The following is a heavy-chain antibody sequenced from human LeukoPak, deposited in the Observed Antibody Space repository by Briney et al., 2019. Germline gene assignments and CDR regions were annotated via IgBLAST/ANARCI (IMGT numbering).Heavy chain of an antibody. D-gene: IGHD5-24*01. J-gene: IGHJ4*02. Sequence: PGGSLRLSCAASGFSVSSNSMSWVRQAPGKGLEWVSIIYSSGSTYYADSVKGRFTISRDNSKNTLYLQMNSLRDEDTAVYYCARGYKSAASEDFFDSWGQGTLVTVSS. V-gene: IGHV3-53*01. CDR1: GFSVSSNS. CDR3: ARGYKSAASEDFFDS. CDR2: IYSSGST.